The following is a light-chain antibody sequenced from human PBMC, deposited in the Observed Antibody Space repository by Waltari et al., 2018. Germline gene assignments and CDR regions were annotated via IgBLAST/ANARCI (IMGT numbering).Light chain of an antibody. CDR1: KLGDDY. CDR2: DDS. Sequence: SYELTQPPSVSVSPGQPASITCSGDKLGDDYVCWYQQKSGQSPILVIYDDSKRPSGIPELFSGSNSVNTATLTISGTQAIDEADYYCQTWDSTTSVVFGGGTKLTVL. J-gene: IGLJ2*01. V-gene: IGLV3-1*01. CDR3: QTWDSTTSVV.